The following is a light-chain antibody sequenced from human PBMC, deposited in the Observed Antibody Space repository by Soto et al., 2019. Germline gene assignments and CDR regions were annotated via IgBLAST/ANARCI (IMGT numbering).Light chain of an antibody. CDR3: QAWDSRSYVV. CDR1: KLGNKY. CDR2: QDN. V-gene: IGLV3-1*01. Sequence: YELTQPPSVSVSPGQTAIITCSGDKLGNKYTCWYQQKPGQSPVLVIYQDNKRPSGIPERFSGSNSGNTATLTISGTQAMDEADYYCQAWDSRSYVVFGGGTKLTVL. J-gene: IGLJ3*02.